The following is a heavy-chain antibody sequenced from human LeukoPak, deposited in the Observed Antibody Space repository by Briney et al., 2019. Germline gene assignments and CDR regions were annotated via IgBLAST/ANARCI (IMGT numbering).Heavy chain of an antibody. J-gene: IGHJ4*02. Sequence: ASVKVSCKVSGYTLTELSMHWVRQAPGKGLEWMGGFDPEDGETIYAQKFQGRVTMTEDTSTDTAYMELSSLRSDDTAVYYCARGFTIFGVVPQSVDFDYWGQGTLVTVSS. CDR3: ARGFTIFGVVPQSVDFDY. CDR1: GYTLTELS. D-gene: IGHD3-3*01. V-gene: IGHV1-24*01. CDR2: FDPEDGET.